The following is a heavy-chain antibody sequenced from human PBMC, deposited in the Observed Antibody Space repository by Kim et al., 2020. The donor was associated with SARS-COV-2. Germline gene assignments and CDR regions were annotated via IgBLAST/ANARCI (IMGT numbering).Heavy chain of an antibody. D-gene: IGHD6-13*01. CDR3: ARDVRKYEQQLVR. CDR2: INPNSGGT. V-gene: IGHV1-2*06. CDR1: GYTFTGYY. J-gene: IGHJ4*02. Sequence: ASVKVSCKASGYTFTGYYMHWVRQAPGQGLEWMGRINPNSGGTNYAQKFQGRVTMTRDTSISTAYMELSRLRSDDTAVYYCARDVRKYEQQLVRWGQGTLVTVSS.